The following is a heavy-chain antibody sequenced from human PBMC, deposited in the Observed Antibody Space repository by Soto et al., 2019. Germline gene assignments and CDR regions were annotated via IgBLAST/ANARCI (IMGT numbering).Heavy chain of an antibody. Sequence: QVQLQQWGAGLLKPSETLSLTCAVYGGSFSGYYWSWIRQPPGKGLEWIGEFNHSGSTNYNPSLNSPVTITVDTSKNQSALKLSSVSAAATAVYYCAREPALWFGAVNAFDIWGQGTMVTVSS. CDR3: AREPALWFGAVNAFDI. CDR1: GGSFSGYY. J-gene: IGHJ3*02. D-gene: IGHD3-10*01. CDR2: FNHSGST. V-gene: IGHV4-34*01.